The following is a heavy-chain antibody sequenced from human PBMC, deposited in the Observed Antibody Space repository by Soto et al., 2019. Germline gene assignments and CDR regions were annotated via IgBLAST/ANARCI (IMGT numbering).Heavy chain of an antibody. CDR3: AKDTPQYYYDSSGYYYD. CDR2: ISGSGGST. D-gene: IGHD3-22*01. J-gene: IGHJ4*02. V-gene: IGHV3-23*01. CDR1: GFTFSSYA. Sequence: GGSLRLSCAASGFTFSSYAMSWVRQAPGKGLEWVSAISGSGGSTYYADSVKGRFTISRDNSKNTLYLQMNSLRAEDTAVYYCAKDTPQYYYDSSGYYYDWGQGTLVTVSS.